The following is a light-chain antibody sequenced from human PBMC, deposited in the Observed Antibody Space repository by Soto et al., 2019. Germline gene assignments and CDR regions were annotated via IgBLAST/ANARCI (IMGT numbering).Light chain of an antibody. CDR3: QHYNSYSEA. CDR1: QSISSW. J-gene: IGKJ1*01. Sequence: DSQLTQSPSTLPASVCDRATITCLPRQSISSWLAWYQQKPGKAPKLLIYKASSLESGVPSRFSGSGSGTEFTLTISSLQPDDFATYYCQHYNSYSEAFGQGTKVDI. V-gene: IGKV1-5*03. CDR2: KAS.